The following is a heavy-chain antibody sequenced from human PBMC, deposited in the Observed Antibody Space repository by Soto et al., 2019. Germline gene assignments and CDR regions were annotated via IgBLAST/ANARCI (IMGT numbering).Heavy chain of an antibody. CDR3: AKDRRIGYCTNGVCYTGPFDY. Sequence: GGSLRLSCAASGFTFDDYAMHWVRQAPGKGLEWVSGISWNSGSIGYADSVKGRFTISRDNAKNSLYLQMNSLRAEDTALYYCAKDRRIGYCTNGVCYTGPFDYWGQGTLVTVSS. CDR2: ISWNSGSI. J-gene: IGHJ4*02. V-gene: IGHV3-9*01. CDR1: GFTFDDYA. D-gene: IGHD2-8*01.